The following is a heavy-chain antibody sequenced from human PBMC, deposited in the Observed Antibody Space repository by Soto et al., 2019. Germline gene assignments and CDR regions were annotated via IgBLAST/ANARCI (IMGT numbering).Heavy chain of an antibody. D-gene: IGHD6-13*01. CDR1: GFTFSSYG. Sequence: GGSLRLSCAASGFTFSSYGMGWVRQAPGKGLEWVSGISGSGGSTYYADSVKGRFTISRDNPKNTLYLQMNSLRAEDTAVYYCAKEGRYSSSRGYFDYWGQGTLVTVSS. CDR3: AKEGRYSSSRGYFDY. CDR2: ISGSGGST. V-gene: IGHV3-23*01. J-gene: IGHJ4*02.